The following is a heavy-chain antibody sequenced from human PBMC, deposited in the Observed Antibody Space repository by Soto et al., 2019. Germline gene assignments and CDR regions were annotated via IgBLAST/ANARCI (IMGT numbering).Heavy chain of an antibody. J-gene: IGHJ6*02. CDR1: GVTFSSYS. D-gene: IGHD3-3*01. Sequence: HPGRSLRLSCAASGVTFSSYSMNWVGQAPGKGLEWVSYISSSSSTIYYADSVKGRFTISRDNAKNSLYLQMNSLRAEDTAVYYCARHYDFFICYLTQHHYGMAFSGQGSPV. CDR3: ARHYDFFICYLTQHHYGMAF. CDR2: ISSSSSTI. V-gene: IGHV3-48*04.